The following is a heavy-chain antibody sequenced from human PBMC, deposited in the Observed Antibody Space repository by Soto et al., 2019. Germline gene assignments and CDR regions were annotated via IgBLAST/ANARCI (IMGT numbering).Heavy chain of an antibody. V-gene: IGHV4-59*01. CDR3: ARGESVKDFDY. Sequence: QVQLQESGPGLVKPSETLSLTCTVSGGSISSYYWSWIRQPPGKGLAWIGYIYYSGSTNYNPSLKSRVTISVDTSKNQFSLKLSSVTAADTAVYYCARGESVKDFDYWGQGTLVTVSS. CDR2: IYYSGST. D-gene: IGHD1-26*01. J-gene: IGHJ4*02. CDR1: GGSISSYY.